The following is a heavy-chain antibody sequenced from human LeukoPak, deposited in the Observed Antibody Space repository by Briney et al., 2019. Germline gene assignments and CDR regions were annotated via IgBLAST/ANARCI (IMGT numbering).Heavy chain of an antibody. CDR2: IYHGGST. J-gene: IGHJ6*03. CDR3: ARGAAPPRGYYYYYYMDV. V-gene: IGHV4-30-2*01. CDR1: GGSISSGGYY. D-gene: IGHD6-6*01. Sequence: SETPSLTCTVSGGSISSGGYYWSWIRQPPGKGLEWIGYIYHGGSTYYNPSLKSRVTISVDRSKNQFSLKLSSVTAADTAVYYCARGAAPPRGYYYYYYMDVWGKGTTVTVSS.